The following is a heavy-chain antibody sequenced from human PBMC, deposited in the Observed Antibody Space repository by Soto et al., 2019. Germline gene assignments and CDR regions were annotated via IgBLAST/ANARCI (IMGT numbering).Heavy chain of an antibody. Sequence: QVQLQESGPGLVKPSQTLSLTCTVSGGSISSGGYYWSWIRQHPGKGLEWIGYIYYSGSTYYNPSLKSRVTISVDPSKNQFSLKLSSVTAADTAVYYCARDRGGSCYVDYWGQGTLVTVSS. J-gene: IGHJ4*02. CDR2: IYYSGST. CDR1: GGSISSGGYY. D-gene: IGHD2-15*01. V-gene: IGHV4-31*03. CDR3: ARDRGGSCYVDY.